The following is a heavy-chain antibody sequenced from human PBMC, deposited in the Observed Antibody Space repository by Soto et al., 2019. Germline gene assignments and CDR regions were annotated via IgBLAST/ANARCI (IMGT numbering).Heavy chain of an antibody. V-gene: IGHV2-5*02. D-gene: IGHD7-27*01. CDR2: IYWDDDK. CDR1: GFSLSNSGMG. CDR3: AHRTGVIKEFQL. Sequence: QITLKESGPTLVKPTQTLTLTCTFSGFSLSNSGMGVGWIRQPPGKALEWLALIYWDDDKRYSPSLKNRLTITKDTSSNQVVLTLTNIDPVDTATYYCAHRTGVIKEFQLWGQGTLDTVSS. J-gene: IGHJ1*01.